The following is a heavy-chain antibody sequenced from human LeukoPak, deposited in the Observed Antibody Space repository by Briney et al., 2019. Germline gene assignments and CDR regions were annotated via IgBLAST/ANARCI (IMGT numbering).Heavy chain of an antibody. CDR2: ISGSGDIT. V-gene: IGHV3-23*01. J-gene: IGHJ4*02. CDR3: AKHHYDILLSHFDS. CDR1: GFTFRSYA. D-gene: IGHD3-9*01. Sequence: TGGSLRLSCAASGFTFRSYAMSWVRQAPGKGLEWVSAISGSGDITYYADSVKGRFTISRDNSKSALYLELNSLRAEDTAVYFCAKHHYDILLSHFDSWGQGTLVAVSS.